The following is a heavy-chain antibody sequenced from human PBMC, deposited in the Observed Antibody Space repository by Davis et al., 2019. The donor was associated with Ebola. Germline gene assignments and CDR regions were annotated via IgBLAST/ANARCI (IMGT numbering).Heavy chain of an antibody. CDR1: GYTFTSYA. CDR2: ISTYNRDA. J-gene: IGHJ4*02. D-gene: IGHD3-10*01. Sequence: ASVKVSCKASGYTFTSYAISWVRQVPGQGLEWMGWISTYNRDAHYGQNVQGRVTMTTDTSTSTAYMELRSLRSDDTAVYFCARRNYYGSGTVYFDPWGQGTLVTVSS. CDR3: ARRNYYGSGTVYFDP. V-gene: IGHV1-18*01.